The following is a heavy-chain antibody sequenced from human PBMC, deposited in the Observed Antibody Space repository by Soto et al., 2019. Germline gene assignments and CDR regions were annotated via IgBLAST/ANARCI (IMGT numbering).Heavy chain of an antibody. CDR3: TSDTFGLRDT. CDR1: GFPFSHYW. CDR2: INPAGTIT. D-gene: IGHD3-16*01. V-gene: IGHV3-74*01. J-gene: IGHJ5*02. Sequence: GGSLRLSCAASGFPFSHYWMHWVRQTPGKGLVWVSRINPAGTITNYADSVEGRFTISRDNADSALFLQMNSLSAEDTAIYYCTSDTFGLRDTWGQGTLVTVSS.